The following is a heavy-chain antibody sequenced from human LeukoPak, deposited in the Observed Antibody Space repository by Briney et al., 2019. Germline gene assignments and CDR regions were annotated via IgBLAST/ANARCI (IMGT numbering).Heavy chain of an antibody. CDR3: ARDRGYYVFDY. CDR2: IWYDGSNK. D-gene: IGHD3-22*01. CDR1: GFTFSSYG. Sequence: PGRSLRLSCAASGFTFSSYGMHWVRQAPGKGLEWVAVIWYDGSNKYYADSVKGRFTISRDNSKNTLYLQMNSLRAEDTAVYYCARDRGYYVFDYWGQGTLVTVSS. V-gene: IGHV3-33*01. J-gene: IGHJ4*02.